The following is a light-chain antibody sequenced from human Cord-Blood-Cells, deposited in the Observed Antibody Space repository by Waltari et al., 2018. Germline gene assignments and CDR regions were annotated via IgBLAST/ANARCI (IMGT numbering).Light chain of an antibody. V-gene: IGLV3-19*01. J-gene: IGLJ2*01. CDR3: NSRDSSRNHVV. CDR1: SLRSYY. Sequence: SSELTQDPAVSVALGQTVRITCQGDSLRSYYASWYQQKPGQAPSRVLYGKNNRPSGIPDRFSGSSSGNTASLTITGGQAEDEADYYCNSRDSSRNHVVFGGGTKLTGL. CDR2: GKN.